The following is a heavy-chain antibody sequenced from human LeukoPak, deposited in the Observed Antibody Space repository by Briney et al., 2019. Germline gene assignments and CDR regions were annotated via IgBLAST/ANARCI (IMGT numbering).Heavy chain of an antibody. J-gene: IGHJ5*02. V-gene: IGHV1-69*13. CDR2: IIPIFGTA. D-gene: IGHD2-2*01. CDR1: GGTFSSYA. CDR3: ARVSFYCSSTSCTWGPHFDP. Sequence: AASVKVSCKASGGTFSSYAISWVRQAPGQGLEWMGGIIPIFGTANYAQKLQGRVTITADESTSTAYMELSSLRSEDTAVYYCARVSFYCSSTSCTWGPHFDPWGQGTLVTVSS.